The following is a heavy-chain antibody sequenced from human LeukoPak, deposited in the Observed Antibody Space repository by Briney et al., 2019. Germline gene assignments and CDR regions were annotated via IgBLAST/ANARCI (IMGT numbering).Heavy chain of an antibody. J-gene: IGHJ4*02. D-gene: IGHD3-16*02. CDR3: ARDSSDGGTSSYRQSDY. Sequence: GGSLRLSCAASGFTLSTYGMTWVRQAPGQGLEWVSAIGGSAATTFYADSVKGRFTISRDNSKNTLYLQMNSLRAEDTAVYYCARDSSDGGTSSYRQSDYWGQGTLVTVSS. CDR1: GFTLSTYG. V-gene: IGHV3-23*01. CDR2: IGGSAATT.